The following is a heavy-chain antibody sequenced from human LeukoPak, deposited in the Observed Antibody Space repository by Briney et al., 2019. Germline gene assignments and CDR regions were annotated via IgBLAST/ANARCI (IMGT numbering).Heavy chain of an antibody. CDR3: ARFGFIAAAEDYYYYMDV. CDR2: IKKEGSEK. Sequence: SLRPACVASGFTSSSFWMSWDRQAPGRWLEWVAKIKKEGSEKYYVDSVKGRFTISRDNAKNSLYLQMSSLRAEDTAVYYCARFGFIAAAEDYYYYMDVWGKGTTVTVSS. V-gene: IGHV3-7*01. J-gene: IGHJ6*03. CDR1: GFTSSSFW. D-gene: IGHD6-13*01.